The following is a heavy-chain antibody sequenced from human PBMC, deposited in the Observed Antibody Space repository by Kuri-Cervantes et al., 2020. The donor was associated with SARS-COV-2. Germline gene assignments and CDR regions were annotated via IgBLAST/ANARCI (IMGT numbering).Heavy chain of an antibody. D-gene: IGHD2-15*01. CDR3: AREGILSLKYYYGMDV. J-gene: IGHJ6*02. Sequence: GGSLRLSCAASGFAFSSYAMNWVRQAPGKGLEWVSVIFSGGRGTYYADSVKGRFTISRDNSKNTVYLQMNSLRAEDTAVYYCAREGILSLKYYYGMDVWGQGTTVTVSS. CDR2: IFSGGRGT. CDR1: GFAFSSYA. V-gene: IGHV3-23*03.